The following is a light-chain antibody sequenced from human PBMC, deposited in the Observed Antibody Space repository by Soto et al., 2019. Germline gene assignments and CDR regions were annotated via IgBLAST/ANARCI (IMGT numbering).Light chain of an antibody. CDR3: HHYVTSPLT. V-gene: IGKV3-20*01. Sequence: EIVLTQSPGTLSLSPGERATLSCRASQSVSYSYLAWYQQKPGQAPRLLIYGASSRATGITDRFSGSGSGTDFTLTIRRLEPEDFEVYYCHHYVTSPLTFGGGTKVEIK. J-gene: IGKJ4*01. CDR1: QSVSYSY. CDR2: GAS.